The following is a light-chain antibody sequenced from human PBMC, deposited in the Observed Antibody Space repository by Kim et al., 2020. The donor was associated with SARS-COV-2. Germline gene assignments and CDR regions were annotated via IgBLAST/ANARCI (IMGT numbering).Light chain of an antibody. Sequence: QSVLTQPPSASGTPGQRVTISCSGSGSNIGSNTLNWYQQLPGTAPKLLIYTNNQRPSGVPDRFSGFKSGTSASLAISGLQSEDEADYYCAAWDDSLNGPVFGGGTKLTVL. V-gene: IGLV1-44*01. CDR3: AAWDDSLNGPV. J-gene: IGLJ3*02. CDR2: TNN. CDR1: GSNIGSNT.